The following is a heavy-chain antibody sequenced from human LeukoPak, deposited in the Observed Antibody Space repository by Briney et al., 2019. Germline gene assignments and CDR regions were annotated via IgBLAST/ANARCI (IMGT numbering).Heavy chain of an antibody. V-gene: IGHV1-2*02. J-gene: IGHJ3*02. D-gene: IGHD6-13*01. CDR3: ARDWYSNNMGAFDI. Sequence: ASVKVSCKGSGYTFTSPYIHWVRQAPGEGLEWMGGINPDSGGTNYAERFQGRVTMTRDRSISTVYMELSRLRSDDTAVYFCARDWYSNNMGAFDIWGQGTMVTVSS. CDR1: GYTFTSPY. CDR2: INPDSGGT.